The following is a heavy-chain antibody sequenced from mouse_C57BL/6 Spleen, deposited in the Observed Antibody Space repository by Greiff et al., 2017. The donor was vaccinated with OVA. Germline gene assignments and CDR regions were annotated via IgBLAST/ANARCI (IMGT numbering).Heavy chain of an antibody. CDR3: ARNYGSSPCAMDY. CDR2: IDPSDSYT. V-gene: IGHV1-69*01. J-gene: IGHJ4*01. Sequence: QVQLQQPGAELVMPGASVKLSCKASGYTFTSYWMHWVKQRPGQGLEWIGEIDPSDSYTNYNQKFKGKSTLPVDKSSSTAYMQLSSLTSEDSAVYDCARNYGSSPCAMDYWGQGTSVTVSS. D-gene: IGHD1-1*01. CDR1: GYTFTSYW.